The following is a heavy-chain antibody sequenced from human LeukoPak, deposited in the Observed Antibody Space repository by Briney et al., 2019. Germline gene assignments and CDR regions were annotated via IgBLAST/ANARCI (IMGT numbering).Heavy chain of an antibody. CDR1: GYTFTDYY. J-gene: IGHJ4*02. V-gene: IGHV1-2*02. D-gene: IGHD3-16*01. CDR3: ARDPSQGGALDY. CDR2: INPKSGGT. Sequence: ASVKVSCKASGYTFTDYYMHWVRQAPGQGLEWMGWINPKSGGTKYAQKFQGRVTMTRDTSISTAYMELSKLRSDDTAVYYCARDPSQGGALDYWGQGTLVTVSS.